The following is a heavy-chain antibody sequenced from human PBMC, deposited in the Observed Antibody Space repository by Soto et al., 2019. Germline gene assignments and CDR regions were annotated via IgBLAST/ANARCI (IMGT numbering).Heavy chain of an antibody. CDR2: ISGSGGST. CDR3: ATSPPEYCYYGMDV. Sequence: PGGSLRLSCAASGFTFSSYAMSWVRQAPGKGLEWVSAISGSGGSTYYADSVKGRFTISRDNSKNTLYLQMNSLRAEDTAVYYCATSPPEYCYYGMDVWGQGTTVTVSS. CDR1: GFTFSSYA. V-gene: IGHV3-23*01. J-gene: IGHJ6*02.